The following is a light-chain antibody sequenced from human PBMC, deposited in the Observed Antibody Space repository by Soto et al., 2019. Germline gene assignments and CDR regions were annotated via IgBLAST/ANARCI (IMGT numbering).Light chain of an antibody. CDR3: QQRSNWPLIT. Sequence: EIVLTQSPATLSLSPGERDPLSCRASQSVSSYLAWYQQKPGQAPRLLIYDASNRATGIPARFSGSGSGTDFTLTISSLEPEDFAVYYCQQRSNWPLITFGQGTRLEIK. CDR2: DAS. V-gene: IGKV3-11*01. J-gene: IGKJ5*01. CDR1: QSVSSY.